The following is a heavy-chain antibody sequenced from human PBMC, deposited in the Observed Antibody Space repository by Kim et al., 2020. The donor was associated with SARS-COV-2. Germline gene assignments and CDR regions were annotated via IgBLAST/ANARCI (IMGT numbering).Heavy chain of an antibody. J-gene: IGHJ6*02. Sequence: SETLSLTCTVSGGSISSSSYYWGWIRQPPGKGLEWIGRIYYIGSTYYNPSLKSRVTISVDTSKNQFSLKLSSVTAADTAGYYCARRAECSGSDYVDYYGIDVWGQGTTVTVSS. D-gene: IGHD3-10*02. CDR2: IYYIGST. CDR1: GGSISSSSYY. CDR3: ARRAECSGSDYVDYYGIDV. V-gene: IGHV4-39*01.